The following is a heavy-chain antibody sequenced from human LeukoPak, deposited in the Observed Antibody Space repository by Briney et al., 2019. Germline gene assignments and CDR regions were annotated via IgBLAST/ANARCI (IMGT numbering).Heavy chain of an antibody. CDR2: ISAYNGNT. Sequence: EASVKLSCKASGYTFTSYGISWVRQAPGQGLEWMGWISAYNGNTNYAQKHQGRATMTTDTSTSTAYMELRSLRSDDTAVYYCAREYCSSTSCTIDYWGQGTLVTVSS. V-gene: IGHV1-18*04. CDR1: GYTFTSYG. D-gene: IGHD2-2*01. CDR3: AREYCSSTSCTIDY. J-gene: IGHJ4*02.